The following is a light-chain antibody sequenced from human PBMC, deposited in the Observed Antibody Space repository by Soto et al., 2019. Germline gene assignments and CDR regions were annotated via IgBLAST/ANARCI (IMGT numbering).Light chain of an antibody. J-gene: IGLJ1*01. CDR3: TSYTNSNTLV. V-gene: IGLV2-14*01. CDR2: EVN. CDR1: SNDVGGYNY. Sequence: QSVLTQPASVSGSPGQSITISCTGTSNDVGGYNYVSWYQQHPGKAPKFMIYEVNNRPSGVSNRFSGSKSGNTASLTISGLQAEDEADYYCTSYTNSNTLVFGTGTKVTVL.